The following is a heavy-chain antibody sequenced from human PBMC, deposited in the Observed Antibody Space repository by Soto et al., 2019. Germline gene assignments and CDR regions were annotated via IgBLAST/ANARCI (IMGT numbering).Heavy chain of an antibody. V-gene: IGHV4-4*02. CDR2: IHHSGRT. CDR1: GGSISTNNW. D-gene: IGHD4-17*01. Sequence: KPSETLSLTCAVSGGSISTNNWWSWVRQPPGKGLEWIGEIHHSGRTNYIQSLKSRVTMSLDKSKNTLYLQMNSLRAEDTAVYYCARDRDALTVTFDYWGRGTLVTVSS. CDR3: ARDRDALTVTFDY. J-gene: IGHJ4*02.